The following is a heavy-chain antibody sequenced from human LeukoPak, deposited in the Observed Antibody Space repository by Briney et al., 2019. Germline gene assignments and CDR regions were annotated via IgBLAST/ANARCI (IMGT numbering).Heavy chain of an antibody. CDR3: ARDNYDFWSGYSGP. CDR2: ISYDGSNK. J-gene: IGHJ5*02. Sequence: GGSLRLSCAASGFTFSSYGMPWVRQAPGKGLEWVAVISYDGSNKYYADSVKGRFTISRDNSKNTLYLQMNSLRAEDTAVYYCARDNYDFWSGYSGPWGQGTLVTVSS. D-gene: IGHD3-3*01. V-gene: IGHV3-30*03. CDR1: GFTFSSYG.